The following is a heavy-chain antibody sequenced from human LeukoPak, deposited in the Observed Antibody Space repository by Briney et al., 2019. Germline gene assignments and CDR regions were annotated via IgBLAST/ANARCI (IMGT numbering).Heavy chain of an antibody. V-gene: IGHV3-9*03. CDR2: ISWNSGSI. D-gene: IGHD6-19*01. CDR3: AKGQYSSGWYVFDY. CDR1: GFTFDDYA. J-gene: IGHJ4*02. Sequence: PGGSLRLSCAASGFTFDDYAMHWVRQAPGKGLKWVSGISWNSGSIGYADSVKGRFTISRDNAKNSLYLQMNSLRAEDMALYYCAKGQYSSGWYVFDYWGQGTLVTASS.